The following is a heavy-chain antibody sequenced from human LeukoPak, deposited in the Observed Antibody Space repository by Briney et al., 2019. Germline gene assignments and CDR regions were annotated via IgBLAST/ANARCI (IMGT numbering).Heavy chain of an antibody. CDR1: GFTFSRYW. CDR3: ARVGNGYVMDY. V-gene: IGHV3-7*01. CDR2: IKQDGSEK. D-gene: IGHD5-12*01. J-gene: IGHJ4*02. Sequence: GGSLRLSCAAPGFTFSRYWMSWVRQAPGKGLEWVANIKQDGSEKYYVDSVKGRFTISRDNAKNSLYLQMNSLRAEDTAVHYCARVGNGYVMDYWGQGTLVTVSS.